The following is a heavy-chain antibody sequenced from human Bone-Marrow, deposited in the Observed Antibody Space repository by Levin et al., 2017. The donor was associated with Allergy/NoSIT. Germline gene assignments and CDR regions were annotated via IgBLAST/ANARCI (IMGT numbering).Heavy chain of an antibody. CDR2: IKQDGSEK. CDR3: ARGRYSYGHFDY. CDR1: GFTFSSYW. Sequence: GESLKISCAASGFTFSSYWMSWVRQAPGKGLEWVANIKQDGSEKYYVDSVKGRFTISRDNAKNSLYLQMNSLRAEDTAVYYCARGRYSYGHFDYWGQGTLVTVSS. J-gene: IGHJ4*02. V-gene: IGHV3-7*01. D-gene: IGHD5-18*01.